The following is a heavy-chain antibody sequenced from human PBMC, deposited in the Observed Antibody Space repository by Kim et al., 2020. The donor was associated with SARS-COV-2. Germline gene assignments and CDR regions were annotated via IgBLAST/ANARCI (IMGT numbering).Heavy chain of an antibody. Sequence: SETLSLTCTVSGGSISSSSYYWGWIRQPQGKGLEWIGCIYYSASTYYNPSLKSLVTISVYTNKNQFSLKMSTVTAADTALYYSAGRAQGVDAFDIWGQG. D-gene: IGHD3-10*01. CDR2: IYYSAST. CDR3: AGRAQGVDAFDI. J-gene: IGHJ3*02. V-gene: IGHV4-39*07. CDR1: GGSISSSSYY.